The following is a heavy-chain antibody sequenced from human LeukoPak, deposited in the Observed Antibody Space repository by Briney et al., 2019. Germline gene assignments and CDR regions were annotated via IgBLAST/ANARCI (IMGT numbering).Heavy chain of an antibody. CDR1: GFTLRNYA. CDR3: ARGPSQGIYYYDSSGHLRY. J-gene: IGHJ4*02. V-gene: IGHV3-30*04. D-gene: IGHD3-22*01. Sequence: PGGSLRLSCAASGFTLRNYAMHWVRQAPGKGLEWVAVISDDGNNIYYADSVKGRFTITRDNSKNTEYLQMNSLRSEDTAVYYCARGPSQGIYYYDSSGHLRYWGQGTQVTVSS. CDR2: ISDDGNNI.